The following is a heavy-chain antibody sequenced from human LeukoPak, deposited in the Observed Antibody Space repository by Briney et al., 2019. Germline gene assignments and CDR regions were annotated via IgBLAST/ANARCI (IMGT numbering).Heavy chain of an antibody. D-gene: IGHD3-10*01. CDR2: IIPIFGTA. CDR3: ARVTMVRGVIPWFDP. V-gene: IGHV1-69*13. J-gene: IGHJ5*02. CDR1: GGTFSSYA. Sequence: GASVKVSCKASGGTFSSYAISWVRQAPGQGLEWMGGIIPIFGTANYAQKFQGRVTITADESTSTAYMELSSLRSEDTAVYYCARVTMVRGVIPWFDPWDQGTLVTVSS.